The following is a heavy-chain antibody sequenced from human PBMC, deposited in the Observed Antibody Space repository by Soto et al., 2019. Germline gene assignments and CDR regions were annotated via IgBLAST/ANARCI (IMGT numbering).Heavy chain of an antibody. V-gene: IGHV4-39*07. J-gene: IGHJ6*02. CDR3: ARGKRRYYGSGSPIYYYYGMDV. Sequence: SETLSLTCTVSGGSISTRSSYWGWIRQPPGKGLEWIGTIYYIGNTYYNPSLKSRVTISVDTSKNQFSLKLSSVTAADTAVYYCARGKRRYYGSGSPIYYYYGMDVWGQGTTVTV. CDR2: IYYIGNT. D-gene: IGHD3-10*01. CDR1: GGSISTRSSY.